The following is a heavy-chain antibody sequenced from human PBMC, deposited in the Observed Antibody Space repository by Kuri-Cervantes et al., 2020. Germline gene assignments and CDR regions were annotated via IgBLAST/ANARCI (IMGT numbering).Heavy chain of an antibody. CDR3: AKDSQTVAAADAFDI. V-gene: IGHV3-30*18. Sequence: GESLKISCAASGFTFSSYGMHWVRQAPGKGLEWVAVISYDGSNKYYADSVKGRFTISRDNSKNTLYLQMNSLRAEDTAVYYCAKDSQTVAAADAFDIWGQGTMVTVSS. CDR1: GFTFSSYG. D-gene: IGHD6-13*01. CDR2: ISYDGSNK. J-gene: IGHJ3*02.